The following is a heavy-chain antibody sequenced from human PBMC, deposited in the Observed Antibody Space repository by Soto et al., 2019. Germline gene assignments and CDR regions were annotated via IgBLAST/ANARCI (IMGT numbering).Heavy chain of an antibody. CDR2: INHSGST. J-gene: IGHJ5*02. D-gene: IGHD6-19*01. CDR3: ARGRLEEQWLVWFDP. V-gene: IGHV4-34*01. Sequence: SETLSLTCAVYGGSFSGYYWSCIRQPPGKGLEWIGEINHSGSTNYNPSLKSRVTISVDTSKNQFSLKLSSVTAADTAVYYCARGRLEEQWLVWFDPWGQGTLVTVSS. CDR1: GGSFSGYY.